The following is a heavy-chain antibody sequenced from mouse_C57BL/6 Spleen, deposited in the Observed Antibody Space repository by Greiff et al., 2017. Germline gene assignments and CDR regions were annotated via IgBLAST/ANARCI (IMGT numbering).Heavy chain of an antibody. CDR1: GFTFSDYG. CDR3: ATNWDGAWFAY. V-gene: IGHV5-17*01. D-gene: IGHD4-1*01. J-gene: IGHJ3*01. CDR2: ISSGSSTI. Sequence: EVKLMESGGGLVKPGGSLKLSCAASGFTFSDYGMHWVRQAPEKGLEWVAYISSGSSTIYYADTVKGRFTISRDNAKNTLFLQMTSLRSEDTAMYYCATNWDGAWFAYWGQGTLVTVSA.